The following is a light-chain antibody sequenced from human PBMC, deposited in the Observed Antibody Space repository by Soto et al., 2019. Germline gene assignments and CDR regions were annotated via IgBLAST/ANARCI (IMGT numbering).Light chain of an antibody. CDR3: HQYGTAPLT. CDR1: QSVAANY. J-gene: IGKJ3*01. CDR2: GAS. V-gene: IGKV3-20*01. Sequence: EVVLTQSPGTLSLSPGERATLSWSASQSVAANYLAWYQQKHGQAPRLLIYGASSRATGIPDRFSGSGSGTDFTLTISRLEPEDFSVYYCHQYGTAPLTFGPGTKVDIK.